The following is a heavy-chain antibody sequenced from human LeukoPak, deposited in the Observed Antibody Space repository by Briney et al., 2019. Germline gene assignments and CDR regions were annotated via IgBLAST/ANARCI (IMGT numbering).Heavy chain of an antibody. CDR1: GGSISSGSYY. CDR2: IYTSGST. CDR3: ARDVPYYYDSSGGAFDI. J-gene: IGHJ3*02. D-gene: IGHD3-22*01. V-gene: IGHV4-61*02. Sequence: SETLSLTCTVSGGSISSGSYYWSWIRQPAGKGLEWIGRIYTSGSTNYNPSLKSRVTISVGTSKNQFSLKLSSVTAADTVVYYCARDVPYYYDSSGGAFDIWGQGTMVTVSS.